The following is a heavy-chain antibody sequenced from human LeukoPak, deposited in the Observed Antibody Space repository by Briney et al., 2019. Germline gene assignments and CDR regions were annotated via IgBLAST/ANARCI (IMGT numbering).Heavy chain of an antibody. CDR2: INPSGGST. D-gene: IGHD5-18*01. J-gene: IGHJ5*02. V-gene: IGHV1-46*01. Sequence: ASVKVSCQASGYTFTSYYMHWVRQAPGQGLEWMGIINPSGGSTSYAQKFQGRVTITADKSTSTAYMELSSLRSEDTAVYYCARTNNRGYSYGYRYNWFDPWGQGTLVTVSS. CDR1: GYTFTSYY. CDR3: ARTNNRGYSYGYRYNWFDP.